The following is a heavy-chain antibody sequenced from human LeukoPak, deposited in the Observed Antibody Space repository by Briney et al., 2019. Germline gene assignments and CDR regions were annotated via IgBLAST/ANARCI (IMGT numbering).Heavy chain of an antibody. CDR1: GYTFTSYG. CDR2: ISAYNGNT. CDR3: ARETLGYCSSTSCYRGPPRYNWFDP. D-gene: IGHD2-2*01. J-gene: IGHJ5*02. V-gene: IGHV1-18*01. Sequence: ASVKVSCKASGYTFTSYGISWVRQAPGQGLEWMGWISAYNGNTNYAQKLQGRVTMTTDTSTSTAYMELRSLRSDDTVVYYCARETLGYCSSTSCYRGPPRYNWFDPWGQGTLVTVSS.